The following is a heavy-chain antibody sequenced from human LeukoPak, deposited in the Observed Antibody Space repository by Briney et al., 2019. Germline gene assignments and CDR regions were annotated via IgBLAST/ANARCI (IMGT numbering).Heavy chain of an antibody. V-gene: IGHV1-8*01. CDR3: ARVVDTAMVAWFDP. CDR2: MNPNSGNT. D-gene: IGHD5-18*01. Sequence: ASVKVSCKASGYTFTSYDINWVRQATGQGLEWMGWMNPNSGNTGYAQKFQGRVTKTRNTSISTAYMELSSLRSEDTAVYYCARVVDTAMVAWFDPWGQGTLVTVSS. J-gene: IGHJ5*02. CDR1: GYTFTSYD.